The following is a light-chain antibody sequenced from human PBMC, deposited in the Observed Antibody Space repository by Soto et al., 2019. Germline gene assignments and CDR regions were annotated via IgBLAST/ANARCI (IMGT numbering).Light chain of an antibody. V-gene: IGLV2-14*01. CDR3: SSYTSSSTVV. Sequence: QSALTQPASVSGSPGQSITISCTGTSSDVGGYNYVSWYQQHPGKAPKLMIYEVSNRPSGVSNRFSVSKSGNTASLTISGPQAEDEADYYCSSYTSSSTVVFGGGTQLTVL. CDR1: SSDVGGYNY. CDR2: EVS. J-gene: IGLJ2*01.